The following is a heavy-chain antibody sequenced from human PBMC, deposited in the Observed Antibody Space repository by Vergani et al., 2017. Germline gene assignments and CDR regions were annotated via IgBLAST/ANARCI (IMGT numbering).Heavy chain of an antibody. J-gene: IGHJ4*02. D-gene: IGHD2-2*01. CDR3: AREGGVVPAARHFDY. V-gene: IGHV4-34*01. CDR2: INHSGST. Sequence: VQLRQRGAGLLKPSDTLSLTSAVYGGSFSAYYWTSICHTPVKGLECLREINHSGSTNYNTSRKSRVTISVDTSKNQFSLTLSAVTAADTAVYYCAREGGVVPAARHFDYWGQGTLVTVSS. CDR1: GGSFSAYY.